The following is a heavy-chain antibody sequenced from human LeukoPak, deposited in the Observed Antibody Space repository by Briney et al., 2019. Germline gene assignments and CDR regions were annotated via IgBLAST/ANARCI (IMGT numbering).Heavy chain of an antibody. D-gene: IGHD3-10*01. CDR2: ISSRDTTM. J-gene: IGHJ4*02. CDR3: ARVSYYYGSGGSLYY. Sequence: PGGSLRLSCAASGYIFSDYYMAWIRQAPGKGLEWVSYISSRDTTMSYADSVKGRFTISRDNAKNSLYLQMNSLRAEDTAVYYCARVSYYYGSGGSLYYWGQGTLVTVSS. CDR1: GYIFSDYY. V-gene: IGHV3-11*04.